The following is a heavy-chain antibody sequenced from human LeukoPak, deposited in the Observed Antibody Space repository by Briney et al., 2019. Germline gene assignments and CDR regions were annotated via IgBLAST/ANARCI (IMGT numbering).Heavy chain of an antibody. CDR2: ISWNSGSI. Sequence: GRSLRLSCAASGFTFDDYAMHWVRQAPGKGLEWVSGISWNSGSIGYADSVKGRFTISRDNAKNSLYLQMNSLRAEDMALYYCAKSPESGWYGGYFQHWGQGTLVTVSS. CDR1: GFTFDDYA. J-gene: IGHJ1*01. V-gene: IGHV3-9*03. D-gene: IGHD6-19*01. CDR3: AKSPESGWYGGYFQH.